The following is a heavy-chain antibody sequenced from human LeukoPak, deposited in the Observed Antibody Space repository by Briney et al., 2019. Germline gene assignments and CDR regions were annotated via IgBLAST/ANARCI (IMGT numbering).Heavy chain of an antibody. V-gene: IGHV4-59*01. J-gene: IGHJ4*02. CDR2: IYYSGCT. D-gene: IGHD5-18*01. CDR3: ARVDSDTAMVDY. Sequence: PSETLSLTCTVSGGSISSYYWSWLRQPPGKGLEGMGYIYYSGCTNYNPSLKSRVTISVDTSKNQFSLKLSSVTAADTAVYYCARVDSDTAMVDYWGQGTLVTVSS. CDR1: GGSISSYY.